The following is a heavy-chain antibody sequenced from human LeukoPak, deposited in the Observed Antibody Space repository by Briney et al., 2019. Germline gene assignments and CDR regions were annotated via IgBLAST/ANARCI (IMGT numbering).Heavy chain of an antibody. CDR2: IYYSGST. V-gene: IGHV4-59*08. Sequence: SETLSLTCTVSGGSISSYYWSWIGQPPGKGLEWIANIYYSGSTNYNPSLKSRVTISVDTSKNQFSLKLSSVIAADTAVYYCARHLPTAAGTFYYYYGMDVWGQGTTVTVSS. D-gene: IGHD6-19*01. CDR3: ARHLPTAAGTFYYYYGMDV. CDR1: GGSISSYY. J-gene: IGHJ6*02.